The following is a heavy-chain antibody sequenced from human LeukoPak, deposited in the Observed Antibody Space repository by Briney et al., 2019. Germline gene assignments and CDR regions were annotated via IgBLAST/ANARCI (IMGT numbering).Heavy chain of an antibody. Sequence: GGSLRLSCAASGFTVSSNYMSWVRQAPGKGLEWVSVIYSGGSTYYADSVKGRFTISRDNSKNTLYLQMNSLRAEDTAVYYWARDKTSLGYSYALFDYWGQGTLVTVSS. CDR2: IYSGGST. D-gene: IGHD5-18*01. CDR1: GFTVSSNY. J-gene: IGHJ4*02. V-gene: IGHV3-53*01. CDR3: ARDKTSLGYSYALFDY.